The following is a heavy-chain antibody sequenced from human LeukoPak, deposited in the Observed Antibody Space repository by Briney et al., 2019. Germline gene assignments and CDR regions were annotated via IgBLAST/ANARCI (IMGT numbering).Heavy chain of an antibody. D-gene: IGHD6-13*01. V-gene: IGHV4-38-2*02. CDR1: GYSISSGYY. Sequence: SETLSLTCTVSGYSISSGYYWGWIRQPPGKGLEWIGSIYHSGSTNYNPSLKSRVTISVDTSKNQFSLKLSSVTAADTAVYYCARVAAAAYYDAFDIWGQGTMVTVSS. CDR2: IYHSGST. J-gene: IGHJ3*02. CDR3: ARVAAAAYYDAFDI.